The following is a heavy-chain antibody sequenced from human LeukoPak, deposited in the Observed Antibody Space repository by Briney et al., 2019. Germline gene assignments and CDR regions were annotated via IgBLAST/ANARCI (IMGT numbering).Heavy chain of an antibody. Sequence: ASVKVSCKASGYTFTGYYMHWVRQAPGQGLEWMGWINPNSGGTNHAQKFQGRVTMTRDTSISTAYMELSRLRFDDTAVYYCARGGDSHRGFDNWGQGTLVTVSS. CDR2: INPNSGGT. V-gene: IGHV1-2*02. J-gene: IGHJ4*02. CDR3: ARGGDSHRGFDN. CDR1: GYTFTGYY. D-gene: IGHD4-23*01.